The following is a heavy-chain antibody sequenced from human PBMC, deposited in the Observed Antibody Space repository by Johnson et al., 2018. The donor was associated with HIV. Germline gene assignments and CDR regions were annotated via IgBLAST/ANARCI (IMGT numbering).Heavy chain of an antibody. Sequence: QLVESGGGVVQPGRSLRLSCAASQFTFSNYGMHWVRQAPGKGLEWVAAISFAGTVKYYADSVKGRFTISRDNSKNTLYLQMNSLRAGETALYYCAKNEAVAVAGIVGAAFDIWGQGTRVTVSS. V-gene: IGHV3-30*18. CDR1: QFTFSNYG. J-gene: IGHJ3*02. CDR2: ISFAGTVK. CDR3: AKNEAVAVAGIVGAAFDI. D-gene: IGHD6-19*01.